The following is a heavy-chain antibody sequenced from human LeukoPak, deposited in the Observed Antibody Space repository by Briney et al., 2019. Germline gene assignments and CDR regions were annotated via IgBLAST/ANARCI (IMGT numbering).Heavy chain of an antibody. J-gene: IGHJ4*02. CDR1: GFIFSSYW. V-gene: IGHV3-74*01. CDR2: INSDGSST. Sequence: GGSLRLSCAASGFIFSSYWMHWVRQAPGKGLVWVSRINSDGSSTSYADSVKGRFTISRDNAKNTLYLQMNSLRAEDTAVYYCARVYYDGPLDYWGQGTLVTVSS. D-gene: IGHD3-22*01. CDR3: ARVYYDGPLDY.